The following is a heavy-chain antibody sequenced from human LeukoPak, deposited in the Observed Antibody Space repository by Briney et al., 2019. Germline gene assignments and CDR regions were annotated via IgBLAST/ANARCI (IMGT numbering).Heavy chain of an antibody. CDR3: ARGPYSSGWYSDY. D-gene: IGHD6-19*01. J-gene: IGHJ4*02. CDR1: GYTFTSHD. CDR2: MNPNSGNT. V-gene: IGHV1-8*01. Sequence: ASVRVSCKASGYTFTSHDINWVRQATGQGLEWMGWMNPNSGNTGYAQKFQGRVTMTRNTSISTAYMELSSLRSEDTAVYYCARGPYSSGWYSDYWGQGTLVTVSS.